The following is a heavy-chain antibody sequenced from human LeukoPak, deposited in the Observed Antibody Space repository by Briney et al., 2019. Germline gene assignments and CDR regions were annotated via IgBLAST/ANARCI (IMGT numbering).Heavy chain of an antibody. CDR1: GFTFSRNS. V-gene: IGHV3-21*01. J-gene: IGHJ5*01. CDR2: ISRRSSYI. CDR3: ARDGAAVGTSFDF. Sequence: PGGSLRLSCAASGFTFSRNSMNWVRQAPGKGLEWVSSISRRSSYIFYADSVKGRFTISRDNAKNSLYLEMNSLRAEDTAIFYCARDGAAVGTSFDFWGQGTLVTVSS. D-gene: IGHD6-13*01.